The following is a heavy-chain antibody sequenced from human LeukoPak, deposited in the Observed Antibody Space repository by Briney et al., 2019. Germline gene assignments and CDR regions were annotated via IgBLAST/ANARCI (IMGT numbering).Heavy chain of an antibody. Sequence: GGSLRLSRAASAFNFNIYVMAWVRQAPGKGLEWVSAITYDGRYTDYADSVRGRFTISRDNSKNTLSLQMTSLTAEDTALYYCVRRHGGTPEYWGLGTLVTVSS. CDR2: ITYDGRYT. V-gene: IGHV3-23*01. J-gene: IGHJ4*02. CDR1: AFNFNIYV. D-gene: IGHD2/OR15-2a*01. CDR3: VRRHGGTPEY.